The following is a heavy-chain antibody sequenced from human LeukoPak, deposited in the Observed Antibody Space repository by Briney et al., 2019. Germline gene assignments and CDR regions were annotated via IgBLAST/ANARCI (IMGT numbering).Heavy chain of an antibody. CDR2: INHSGYT. J-gene: IGHJ4*02. D-gene: IGHD6-19*01. CDR3: TRAVAGHPD. CDR1: GVPFSNYY. Sequence: SETLSLTCAVSGVPFSNYYWSWVRQSPRQGLEWIGEINHSGYTNYNPSLKSRVTMTIDTSKNQFSLILTSVTAADAGVYYCTRAVAGHPDWGQGTLVTVSS. V-gene: IGHV4-34*01.